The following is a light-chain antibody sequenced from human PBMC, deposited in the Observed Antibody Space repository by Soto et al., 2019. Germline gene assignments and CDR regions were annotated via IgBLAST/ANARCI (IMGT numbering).Light chain of an antibody. CDR1: SSDVGGYNY. V-gene: IGLV2-11*01. CDR2: DVS. Sequence: QSALTQPRSVSGSPGQSVTISCTGTSSDVGGYNYVSWYQQHPGKAPKLMIYDVSKRPSGVPDRFSGSKSGNTASLTISGLKVEEEAVYNSASKAGTTTLKVEFGGGPNLT. J-gene: IGLJ2*01. CDR3: ASKAGTTTLKVE.